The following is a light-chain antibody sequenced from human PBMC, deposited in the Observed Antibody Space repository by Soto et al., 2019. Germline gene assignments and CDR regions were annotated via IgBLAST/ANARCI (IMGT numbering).Light chain of an antibody. Sequence: QSVLTQPASVAGSPGQSITISCAGGSGDVGAYNFVSWYQHHPGKAPKLILYEVTTHPSGVSSRFSGSKSGNTASLTISGLQADDEANYYCSSYTSSNTPYVFGTGTKVTVL. CDR3: SSYTSSNTPYV. CDR2: EVT. V-gene: IGLV2-14*01. CDR1: SGDVGAYNF. J-gene: IGLJ1*01.